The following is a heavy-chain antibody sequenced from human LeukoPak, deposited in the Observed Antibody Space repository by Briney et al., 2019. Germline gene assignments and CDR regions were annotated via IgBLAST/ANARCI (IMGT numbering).Heavy chain of an antibody. V-gene: IGHV3-48*03. CDR2: ISSSGSTI. CDR1: GFTFSTFE. Sequence: PGGFLRLSCAASGFTFSTFEMNWVRQAPGKGLEWISYISSSGSTIYEDPVKGRFTISRDNARNSLYLQMNSLRAEDTAVYYCARGGNIGYNYNAFDIWGQGTMVTVSS. CDR3: ARGGNIGYNYNAFDI. J-gene: IGHJ3*02. D-gene: IGHD3-22*01.